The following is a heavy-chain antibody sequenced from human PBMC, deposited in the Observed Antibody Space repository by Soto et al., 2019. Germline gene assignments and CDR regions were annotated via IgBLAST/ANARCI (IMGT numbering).Heavy chain of an antibody. CDR1: GGSVSSGAYY. CDR2: IYYSGST. J-gene: IGHJ3*02. V-gene: IGHV4-31*03. CDR3: ARARLRAVYAFDI. Sequence: QVQLQESDAGLVKASQTLSLTCTVSGGSVSSGAYYWTWLRQRPGKGLEWIGYIYYSGSTYYSPSLKSRLSISLDTSKNQFSRRLSSVTAADTAMYYCARARLRAVYAFDIWGQGTMITVSS. D-gene: IGHD5-12*01.